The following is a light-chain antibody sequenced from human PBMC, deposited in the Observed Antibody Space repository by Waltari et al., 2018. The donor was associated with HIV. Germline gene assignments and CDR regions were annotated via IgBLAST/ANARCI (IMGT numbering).Light chain of an antibody. Sequence: EIVLTQSPATLSLSPGERATLSCRASQSVGDYLAWYQQKPGQAPKLFIYDASNRATGIPARFSGSGFGTDFTLTISSLEPEDFAVEYCQQRSTWPGPTFGGGTKVEI. J-gene: IGKJ4*01. CDR1: QSVGDY. V-gene: IGKV3-11*01. CDR2: DAS. CDR3: QQRSTWPGPT.